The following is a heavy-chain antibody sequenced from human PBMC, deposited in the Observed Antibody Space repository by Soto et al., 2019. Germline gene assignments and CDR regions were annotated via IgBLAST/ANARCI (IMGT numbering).Heavy chain of an antibody. CDR3: ARVNQLAPKRNAFDI. D-gene: IGHD1-1*01. J-gene: IGHJ3*02. CDR1: GGSINSYF. CDR2: IHYSGSS. V-gene: IGHV4-59*01. Sequence: SETLSLTCTVSGGSINSYFWSWIRQPPGKGLEWIGYIHYSGSSNYNPFLKSRVTMSVDSSKNQFSLELSSLTAADTAVYYCARVNQLAPKRNAFDIWGQGTKVTVSS.